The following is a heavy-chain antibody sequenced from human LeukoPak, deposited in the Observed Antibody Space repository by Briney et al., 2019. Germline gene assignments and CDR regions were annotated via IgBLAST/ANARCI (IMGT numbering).Heavy chain of an antibody. CDR2: ISYDGSNK. D-gene: IGHD1-26*01. CDR3: ARGGSYYRVEAFDI. Sequence: PGGSLRLSCAASGFTFSSYAMHWVRQAPGKGLEWVAVISYDGSNKYYADSVKGRFTISRDNSKNTLYLQMNSLRAEDTAVYYCARGGSYYRVEAFDIWGQGTMVTVSS. CDR1: GFTFSSYA. J-gene: IGHJ3*02. V-gene: IGHV3-30-3*01.